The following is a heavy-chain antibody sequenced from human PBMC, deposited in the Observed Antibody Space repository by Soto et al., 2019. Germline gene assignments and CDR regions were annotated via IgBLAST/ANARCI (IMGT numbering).Heavy chain of an antibody. D-gene: IGHD3-3*02. CDR2: ISADNDNI. J-gene: IGHJ6*02. CDR3: ASSYSVSICSSKLPIAYYYYVMDV. CDR1: GYTFTNCG. Sequence: QVQLVQSGAEVKKPGASVKVSCKASGYTFTNCGISWVRQAPGQGLEWMGWISADNDNINYAQKLQGRVTMTTDTAQSTAYMELRSLRYANTAMSYCASSYSVSICSSKLPIAYYYYVMDVRCQGNTVTVSS. V-gene: IGHV1-18*01.